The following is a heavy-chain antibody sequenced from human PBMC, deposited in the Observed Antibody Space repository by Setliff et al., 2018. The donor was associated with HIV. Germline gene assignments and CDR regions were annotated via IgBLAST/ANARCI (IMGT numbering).Heavy chain of an antibody. V-gene: IGHV3-9*03. Sequence: PVGSLRLSCAASGFTFDDYAMHWVRQTTGKGLEWVSGISWNSGGVDYADSVKGRFSISRDNAKNSLYLQMNSLRVYDMALYYWAKEGGASLGYVAFDIWGQGTMVTVSS. D-gene: IGHD6-13*01. CDR3: AKEGGASLGYVAFDI. J-gene: IGHJ3*02. CDR2: ISWNSGGV. CDR1: GFTFDDYA.